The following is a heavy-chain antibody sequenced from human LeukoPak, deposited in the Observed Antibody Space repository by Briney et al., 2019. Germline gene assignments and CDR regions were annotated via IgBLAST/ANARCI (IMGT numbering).Heavy chain of an antibody. J-gene: IGHJ6*03. V-gene: IGHV4-30-4*08. D-gene: IGHD1-7*01. Sequence: SETLSLTCTVSGGSISSGDYYWSWIRQPPGKGLEWIGYIYYSGSTYYNPSLESRVTISVDTSKNQFSLKLCSVTAADTAVYYCAGARTGTTPHYYYYYYMDVWGKGTTVTVSS. CDR2: IYYSGST. CDR1: GGSISSGDYY. CDR3: AGARTGTTPHYYYYYYMDV.